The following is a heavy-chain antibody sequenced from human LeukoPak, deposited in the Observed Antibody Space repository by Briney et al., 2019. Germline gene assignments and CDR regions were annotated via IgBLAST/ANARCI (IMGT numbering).Heavy chain of an antibody. CDR1: GGSISSYY. J-gene: IGHJ6*03. Sequence: PSETLSLTCNVSGGSISSYYWSCIRQHPGKGLEWIGYIYYSGSTNYNPSLKSRVTISVATSKNQFSMKLSSVTGADTAVYYCARGPRNYYYMDVWGKGTTVTVYS. CDR2: IYYSGST. V-gene: IGHV4-59*01. CDR3: ARGPRNYYYMDV.